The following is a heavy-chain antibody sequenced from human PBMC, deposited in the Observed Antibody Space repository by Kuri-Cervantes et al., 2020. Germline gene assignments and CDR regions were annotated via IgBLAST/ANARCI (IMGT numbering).Heavy chain of an antibody. CDR3: ARGLIVDGGYYFDY. V-gene: IGHV1-69*02. Sequence: SVKVSCKASGGTFSSYTISWVRQAPGQGLEWMGRIIPILGIANYAQKFQGRVSMNRDTSTSTVYMELSSLRSEDTAVYFCARGLIVDGGYYFDYWGQGTLVTVSS. D-gene: IGHD1-26*01. CDR2: IIPILGIA. J-gene: IGHJ4*02. CDR1: GGTFSSYT.